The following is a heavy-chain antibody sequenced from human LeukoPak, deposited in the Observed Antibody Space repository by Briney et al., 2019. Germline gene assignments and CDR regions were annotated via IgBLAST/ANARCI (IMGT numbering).Heavy chain of an antibody. V-gene: IGHV3-7*01. CDR3: SDSNFQH. J-gene: IGHJ1*01. CDR2: IKQDGGEK. CDR1: GFTFTSYH. Sequence: GGSLRLSCTASGFTFTSYHTNWVRQAPGKGLEWVANIKQDGGEKSFVDSVKGRFTISRDIAKNSLYLQMNRLRPDDTAVYYCSDSNFQHWGRGTLVTVSS. D-gene: IGHD3/OR15-3a*01.